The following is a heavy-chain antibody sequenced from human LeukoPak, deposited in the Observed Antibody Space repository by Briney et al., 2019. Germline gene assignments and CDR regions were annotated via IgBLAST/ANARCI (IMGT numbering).Heavy chain of an antibody. CDR1: GLTFTTYW. CDR3: ARNKRGDY. Sequence: GGSLRLSCAVSGLTFTTYWMSWARQAPGKGLEWVANIKYDGSEKYYVDSVKGRFTISRDNAKNSLFLQMNSLRAEDTAIYYCARNKRGDYWGQGTLVTVSS. V-gene: IGHV3-7*01. CDR2: IKYDGSEK. J-gene: IGHJ4*02. D-gene: IGHD1-1*01.